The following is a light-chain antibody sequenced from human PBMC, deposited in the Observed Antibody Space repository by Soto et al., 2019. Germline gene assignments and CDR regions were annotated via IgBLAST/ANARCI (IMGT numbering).Light chain of an antibody. J-gene: IGLJ2*01. CDR1: SSDVGGYNF. CDR2: EGS. CDR3: CSYAGSSTYVV. Sequence: QSALTQPPSASGSPGQSVSMSCTGTSSDVGGYNFVSWYQQHPGKAPKVLIYEGSKRPSGVSNRFSGSKSGNTASLTISGLQAEDEADYYCCSYAGSSTYVVFGGGTKLTVL. V-gene: IGLV2-23*01.